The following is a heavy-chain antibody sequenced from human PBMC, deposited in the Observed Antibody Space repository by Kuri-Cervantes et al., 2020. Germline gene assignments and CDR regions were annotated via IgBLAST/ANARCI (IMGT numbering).Heavy chain of an antibody. Sequence: ASVKVSCKASGYTFTSYGISWVRQAPGQGLEWMGWISAYNGNTNYAQKLQGRVTMTTDTSTSTAYMELRSLRSDDTAVYYCAKDTRLYSSYYYFDYWGQGTLVTVSS. CDR2: ISAYNGNT. CDR3: AKDTRLYSSYYYFDY. V-gene: IGHV1-18*01. D-gene: IGHD6-19*01. J-gene: IGHJ4*02. CDR1: GYTFTSYG.